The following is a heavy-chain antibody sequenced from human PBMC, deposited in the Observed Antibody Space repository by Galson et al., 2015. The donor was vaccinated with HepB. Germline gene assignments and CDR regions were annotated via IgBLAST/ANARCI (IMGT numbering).Heavy chain of an antibody. J-gene: IGHJ4*02. V-gene: IGHV3-23*01. CDR1: GFTFSSYA. D-gene: IGHD6-19*01. Sequence: SLRLSCAASGFTFSSYAMSWVRRAPGKGLEWVSAISGSGGSTYYADSVKGRFTISRDNSKNTLYLQMNSLRAEDTAVYYCAKALAGTEYYFDYRGQGTLVTVSS. CDR3: AKALAGTEYYFDY. CDR2: ISGSGGST.